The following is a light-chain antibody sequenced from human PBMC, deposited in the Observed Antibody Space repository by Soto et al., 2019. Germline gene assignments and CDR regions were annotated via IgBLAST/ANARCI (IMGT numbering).Light chain of an antibody. CDR3: QHYYSYSEA. J-gene: IGKJ1*01. V-gene: IGKV1-5*03. Sequence: DIQMTQSPSTLSGSVGDRVTITCRASQTISSWLAWYQQKPGKAPKLLIYKASTLKSGGPSRFSGSGSGTEFTLTSSSLQPDDFATYYCQHYYSYSEAFGQGTKVERK. CDR1: QTISSW. CDR2: KAS.